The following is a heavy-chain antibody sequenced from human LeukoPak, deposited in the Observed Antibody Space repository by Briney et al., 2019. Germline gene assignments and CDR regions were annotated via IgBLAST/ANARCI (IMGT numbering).Heavy chain of an antibody. CDR3: ARVEGYGDNVWFHP. V-gene: IGHV4-30-4*01. D-gene: IGHD4-17*01. CDR1: GGSISSGDSP. Sequence: SQTLSLTCSVSGGSISSGDSPWTWIRQSPGKGLEWIGYFYDSGTTDSNPSLKRRLTMSVDTSKNQLSLKLRSVTAADTAVYYCARVEGYGDNVWFHPWGQGTLVTVSS. J-gene: IGHJ5*02. CDR2: FYDSGTT.